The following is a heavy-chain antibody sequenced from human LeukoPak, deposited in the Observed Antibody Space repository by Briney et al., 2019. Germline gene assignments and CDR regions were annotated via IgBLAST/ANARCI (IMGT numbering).Heavy chain of an antibody. CDR1: GGTFSSYA. D-gene: IGHD6-13*01. J-gene: IGHJ4*02. CDR2: IIPILGIA. CDR3: ARYSSSDSLFDY. V-gene: IGHV1-69*04. Sequence: GASVKVSCKASGGTFSSYAISWVRQAPGQGLEWMGRIIPILGIANYAQKFQGRVTITADKSTSTAYMELSSLRSEDTAVYYCARYSSSDSLFDYWGQGTLVTVSS.